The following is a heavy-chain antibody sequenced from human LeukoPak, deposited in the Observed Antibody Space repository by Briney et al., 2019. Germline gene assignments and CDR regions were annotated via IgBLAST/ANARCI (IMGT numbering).Heavy chain of an antibody. Sequence: SLNMFVNCDVSSHCIRSGNYWGWIRQPPGKGLEWIGSIYHSGSTYYNPSLKSRVTISEDTSKNQFSLKLSSMTAADTAVYYCARLRSGWLNDAFDIWGQGTMVTVSS. V-gene: IGHV4-38-2*01. J-gene: IGHJ3*02. CDR3: ARLRSGWLNDAFDI. CDR1: SHCIRSGNY. CDR2: IYHSGST. D-gene: IGHD6-19*01.